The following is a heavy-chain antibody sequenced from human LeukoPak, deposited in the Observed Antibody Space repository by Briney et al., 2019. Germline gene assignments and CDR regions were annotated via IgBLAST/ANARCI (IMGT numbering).Heavy chain of an antibody. V-gene: IGHV4-4*07. J-gene: IGHJ3*02. CDR1: GDSISIYY. Sequence: PSETLSLTCTVSGDSISIYYWRWIRQPAGKGLEWIGRIYASGTTNYNPSLKSRVTMSVDKSKNQFSLKLSSVTAADSAVYYCARGPRLYYYDSSGQGDAFDMWGQGTMVTVSS. CDR3: ARGPRLYYYDSSGQGDAFDM. CDR2: IYASGTT. D-gene: IGHD3-22*01.